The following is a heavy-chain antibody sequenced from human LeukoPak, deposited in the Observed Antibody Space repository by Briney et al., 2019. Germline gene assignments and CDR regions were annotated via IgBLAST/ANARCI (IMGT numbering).Heavy chain of an antibody. CDR1: GGSFSGYY. CDR3: ARDGTYYDSSGYYYNWFDP. Sequence: SETLSLTCAVYGGSFSGYYWSWIRQPPGKGLEWIGEINHSGSTNYNPSLKSRVTISVDTSKNQFSLKLGSVTAADTAVYYCARDGTYYDSSGYYYNWFDPWGQGTLVTVSS. J-gene: IGHJ5*02. CDR2: INHSGST. D-gene: IGHD3-22*01. V-gene: IGHV4-34*01.